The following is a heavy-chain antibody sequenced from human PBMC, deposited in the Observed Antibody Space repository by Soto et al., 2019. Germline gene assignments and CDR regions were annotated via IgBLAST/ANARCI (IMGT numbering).Heavy chain of an antibody. CDR1: GFTVSSNY. D-gene: IGHD2-15*01. CDR2: IYSGGST. Sequence: EVQLVESGGGLVQPGGSLRLSCAASGFTVSSNYMSWVRQAPGKGLEWVSVIYSGGSTYYADSVKGRFTISRDNSKNTLYLQMNSLGAEDTAVYYCAREGCSGGSCYPYYGMDVWGQGTTVTVSS. CDR3: AREGCSGGSCYPYYGMDV. J-gene: IGHJ6*02. V-gene: IGHV3-66*01.